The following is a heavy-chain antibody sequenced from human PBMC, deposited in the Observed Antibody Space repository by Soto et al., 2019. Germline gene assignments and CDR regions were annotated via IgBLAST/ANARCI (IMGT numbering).Heavy chain of an antibody. V-gene: IGHV1-58*01. CDR3: AAVTAYCSGGSCYVEYGIVPDEEDV. CDR2: IVVGSGNT. Sequence: QMQLVQSGPEVKKPGTSVKVSCKASGFTFTSSAVQWVRQARGQRLEWIGWIVVGSGNTNYAQKFQERVTITRDMSTSTAYMELSSLRSEDTAVYCCAAVTAYCSGGSCYVEYGIVPDEEDVWGQGTTVTVSS. J-gene: IGHJ6*02. CDR1: GFTFTSSA. D-gene: IGHD2-15*01.